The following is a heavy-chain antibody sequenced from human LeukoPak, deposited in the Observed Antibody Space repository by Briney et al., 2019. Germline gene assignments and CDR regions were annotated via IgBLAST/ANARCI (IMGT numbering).Heavy chain of an antibody. CDR2: IYHSGST. CDR3: AGTYCSGGSCYSELYYYYGMDV. Sequence: PSETLSPTCAVSGYSISSGYYWGWIRQPPGKGLEWIGGIYHSGSTYYNPSLKSRVTISVDTSKNQFSLKLSSVTAADTAVYYCAGTYCSGGSCYSELYYYYGMDVWGKGTTVTVSS. J-gene: IGHJ6*04. V-gene: IGHV4-38-2*01. CDR1: GYSISSGYY. D-gene: IGHD2-15*01.